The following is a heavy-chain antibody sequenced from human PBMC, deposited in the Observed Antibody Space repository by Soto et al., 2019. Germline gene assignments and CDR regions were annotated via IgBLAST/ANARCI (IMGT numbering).Heavy chain of an antibody. CDR2: ISSSSSYI. Sequence: GGSLRLSCAASGFTFSSYSMNWVRQAPGKGLEWVSSISSSSSYIYYADSVKGRFTISRDNAKNSLYLQMNSLRAEDTAVYYCATEKHYFDTGGYYYWGQGTPVTVSS. D-gene: IGHD3-22*01. CDR1: GFTFSSYS. V-gene: IGHV3-21*01. J-gene: IGHJ4*02. CDR3: ATEKHYFDTGGYYY.